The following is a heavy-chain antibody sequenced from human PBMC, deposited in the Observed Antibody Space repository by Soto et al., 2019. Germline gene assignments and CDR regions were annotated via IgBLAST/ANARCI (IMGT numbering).Heavy chain of an antibody. CDR3: AKGHSDYQGDYNYYGMDV. V-gene: IGHV3-23*01. J-gene: IGHJ6*02. D-gene: IGHD4-4*01. Sequence: VRLSCAASGFPFSSYAISWVRQAPGKGLEWVAASTGAGGSTYKVDSEKGRFTISRDNSKKTVYLQLDGLRAEDTAIYYCAKGHSDYQGDYNYYGMDVWGQGTTVTVSS. CDR1: GFPFSSYA. CDR2: STGAGGST.